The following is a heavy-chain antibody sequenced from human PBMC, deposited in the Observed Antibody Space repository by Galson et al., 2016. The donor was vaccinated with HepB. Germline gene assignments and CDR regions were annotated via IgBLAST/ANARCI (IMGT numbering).Heavy chain of an antibody. Sequence: SLRLSCAASGFTFTTYAMSWVRQAPGKGLEWVSGISDSDPSTYYADSVKGRFTISRDNSRNTLYLQMNRLRAEDTAVYYCASHSRSPPITIFAAVISPFDPWGQGTLVTVSS. CDR2: ISDSDPST. CDR1: GFTFTTYA. J-gene: IGHJ5*02. D-gene: IGHD3-3*01. CDR3: ASHSRSPPITIFAAVISPFDP. V-gene: IGHV3-23*01.